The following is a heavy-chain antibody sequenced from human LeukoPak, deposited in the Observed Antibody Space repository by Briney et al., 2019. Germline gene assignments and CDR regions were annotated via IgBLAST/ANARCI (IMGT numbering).Heavy chain of an antibody. J-gene: IGHJ4*02. D-gene: IGHD4-17*01. CDR3: ASGGDNLFDY. Sequence: PSETLSLTCTVSGGSISSYYWSWIRQPPGKGLECIGYIYYSGTTNYNPSLKSRVTISVDTSKNQFSLKLRSVTAADTAVYYCASGGDNLFDYWGQGTLVTVSS. V-gene: IGHV4-59*01. CDR1: GGSISSYY. CDR2: IYYSGTT.